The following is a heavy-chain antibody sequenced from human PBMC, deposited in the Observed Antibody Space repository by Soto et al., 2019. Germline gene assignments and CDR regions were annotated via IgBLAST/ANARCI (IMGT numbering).Heavy chain of an antibody. V-gene: IGHV3-21*01. J-gene: IGHJ6*02. CDR3: ASRYCTNGVCPRYGMDV. Sequence: PWGSQTLSSAASGVSLSTYYMHWVSQAPRKGLKWASSISSSSSYIYYADSVKGRFTIYRENAKNSLSLQMNSLRAEDTVVYYCASRYCTNGVCPRYGMDVWGQGTTVTVSS. D-gene: IGHD2-8*01. CDR2: ISSSSSYI. CDR1: GVSLSTYY.